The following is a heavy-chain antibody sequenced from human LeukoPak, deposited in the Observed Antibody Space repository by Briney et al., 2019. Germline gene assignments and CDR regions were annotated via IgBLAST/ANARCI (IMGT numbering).Heavy chain of an antibody. V-gene: IGHV3-33*01. CDR1: GFTFSSYG. D-gene: IGHD3-22*01. J-gene: IGHJ4*02. CDR3: ARDTYDSSGYYHDY. Sequence: PGGSLRLSCAASGFTFSSYGMHWVRQAPGKGLEWVAVIWYDGSNKYYADSVKGRFTISRDNSKNTLYLQMNSLRAEDTAVYYCARDTYDSSGYYHDYWGQGTLVTVSS. CDR2: IWYDGSNK.